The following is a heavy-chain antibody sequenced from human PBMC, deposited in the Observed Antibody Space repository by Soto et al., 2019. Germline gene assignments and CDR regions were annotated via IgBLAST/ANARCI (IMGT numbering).Heavy chain of an antibody. D-gene: IGHD6-19*01. CDR2: INAGNGNT. CDR3: ARDPAGTVVWFDP. CDR1: GYTFTSYA. V-gene: IGHV1-3*01. J-gene: IGHJ5*02. Sequence: QVQLVQSGAEVKKPGASVRVSCEASGYTFTSYAIHWVRQAPGQGLEWMGWINAGNGNTKYSQKFQGRVTITRDTSTSTSYMELSSLRSEDAAVYYCARDPAGTVVWFDPWGQGTLVTVSS.